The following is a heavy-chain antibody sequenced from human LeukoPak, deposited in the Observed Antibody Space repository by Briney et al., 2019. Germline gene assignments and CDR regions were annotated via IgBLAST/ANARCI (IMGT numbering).Heavy chain of an antibody. Sequence: SETLSLTCAVYGGSFSGYYWGWIRQPPGKGLEWIGEINHSGSTNYNPSLKSRVTISVDTSKNQFSLKLSSVTAADTAVYYCASDRGYDEYYFDYWGQGTLVTVSS. D-gene: IGHD3-10*01. V-gene: IGHV4-34*01. J-gene: IGHJ4*02. CDR1: GGSFSGYY. CDR3: ASDRGYDEYYFDY. CDR2: INHSGST.